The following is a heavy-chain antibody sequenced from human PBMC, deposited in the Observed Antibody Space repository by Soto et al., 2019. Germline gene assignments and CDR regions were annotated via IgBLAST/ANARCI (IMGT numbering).Heavy chain of an antibody. Sequence: QVQLVQSGAEVKKPGASVKVSCKASGYTFTSYGISWVRQAPGQGLEWMGWISAYNGNTNYAQKLQGRVTMTTDTSTSTAYMELRRLRSDDTAVYYCARKGLRFLEWFYRDAFDIWGQGTMVTVSS. D-gene: IGHD3-3*01. CDR1: GYTFTSYG. CDR3: ARKGLRFLEWFYRDAFDI. J-gene: IGHJ3*02. V-gene: IGHV1-18*01. CDR2: ISAYNGNT.